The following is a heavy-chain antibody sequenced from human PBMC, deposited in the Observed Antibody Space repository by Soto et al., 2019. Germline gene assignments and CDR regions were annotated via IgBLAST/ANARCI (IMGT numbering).Heavy chain of an antibody. CDR1: RGSFSTYA. CDR2: IIPAFRTT. D-gene: IGHD1-26*01. Sequence: QVQLVQSGAEVKKPGSSVTVSCRASRGSFSTYAITWVRQAPGQGLEWVGRIIPAFRTTHYGRKLQDTVSITANESIHTAFMKLNTLTFGDTAVYSCARGFSRLLSGPFPLDYCGQGPLVIVSS. CDR3: ARGFSRLLSGPFPLDY. V-gene: IGHV1-69*18. J-gene: IGHJ4*02.